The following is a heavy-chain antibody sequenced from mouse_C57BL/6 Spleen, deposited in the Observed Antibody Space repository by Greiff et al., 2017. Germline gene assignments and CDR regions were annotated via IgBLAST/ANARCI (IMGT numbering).Heavy chain of an antibody. Sequence: EVKLQESGGGLVQPGGSLSLSCAASGFTFTDYYMSWVRQPPGKALAWLGFIRNKANGYTTEYSASVKGRFTISRDNSQSILYLQMNALRAEDSATYYCARYPYGNYGMFAYWGQGTLVTVSA. V-gene: IGHV7-3*01. CDR3: ARYPYGNYGMFAY. CDR1: GFTFTDYY. CDR2: IRNKANGYTT. D-gene: IGHD2-10*02. J-gene: IGHJ3*01.